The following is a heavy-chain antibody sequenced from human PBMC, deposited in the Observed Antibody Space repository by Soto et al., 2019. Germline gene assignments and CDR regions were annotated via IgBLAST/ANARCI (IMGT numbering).Heavy chain of an antibody. CDR3: AKSYRFVAATPGDY. Sequence: GSLRLSCAASGFTFSSYGMHWVRQAPGKGLEWVAVISYDGSNKYYADSVKGRFTISRDNSKNTLYLQMNSLRAEDTAVYYCAKSYRFVAATPGDYWGQGTLVTVSS. J-gene: IGHJ4*02. CDR1: GFTFSSYG. V-gene: IGHV3-30*18. D-gene: IGHD2-15*01. CDR2: ISYDGSNK.